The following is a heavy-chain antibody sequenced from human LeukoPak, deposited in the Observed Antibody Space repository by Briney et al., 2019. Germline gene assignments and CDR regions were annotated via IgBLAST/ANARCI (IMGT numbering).Heavy chain of an antibody. D-gene: IGHD3-10*01. V-gene: IGHV1-8*01. J-gene: IGHJ4*02. CDR1: GYTFTSYD. CDR3: ARSSGSYYYGSGNFDY. CDR2: MNPNSGNT. Sequence: ASVKVSCKASGYTFTSYDINWVRQATGQGLEWMGWMNPNSGNTGYAQKFQGRVTMTRNTSIKTAYMELSSLRSEDTAVYYCARSSGSYYYGSGNFDYWGQGTLVTVSS.